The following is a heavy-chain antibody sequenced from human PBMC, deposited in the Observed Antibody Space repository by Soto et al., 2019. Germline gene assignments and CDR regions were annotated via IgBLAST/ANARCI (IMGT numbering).Heavy chain of an antibody. CDR1: GFTFSSYA. V-gene: IGHV3-23*01. Sequence: GGCMRLSSAASGFTFSSYAMNWVRQAPGKGLEWVSGISGSGDTTYYADSVKGRFTITRDNSKNTLYLQMNSLTAEDTAVYYCANRPRYYNLDVWGQGTTVTVSS. CDR3: ANRPRYYNLDV. CDR2: ISGSGDTT. J-gene: IGHJ6*02.